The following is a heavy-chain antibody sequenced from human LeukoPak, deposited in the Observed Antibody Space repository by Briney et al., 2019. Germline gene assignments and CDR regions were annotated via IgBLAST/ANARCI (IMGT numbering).Heavy chain of an antibody. CDR2: IYISGST. CDR1: GGFISSYY. D-gene: IGHD3-22*01. Sequence: SETLSLTCTVSGGFISSYYWSWIRQPAGKGLEWIGRIYISGSTNYNPSLKSRVTMSVDTSKNNFSLRLSSVTAADTAVYYCARSGSSGYYYGWGQGTLVAVSS. J-gene: IGHJ4*02. CDR3: ARSGSSGYYYG. V-gene: IGHV4-4*07.